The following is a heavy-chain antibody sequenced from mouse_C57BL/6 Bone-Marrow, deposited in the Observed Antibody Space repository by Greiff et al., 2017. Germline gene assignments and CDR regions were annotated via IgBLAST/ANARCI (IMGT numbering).Heavy chain of an antibody. CDR1: GYTFTDYY. J-gene: IGHJ3*01. CDR2: IFPGSGNT. V-gene: IGHV1-76*01. Sequence: QVQLKESGAELVRPGASVKLSCKASGYTFTDYYINWVKQRPGQGIEWIARIFPGSGNTYYNEKFKGKATLTAEKSSSTAYMQLSSLTSEDSAVYFCEGLLRSFAYWGQGTLVTVSA. CDR3: EGLLRSFAY. D-gene: IGHD1-1*01.